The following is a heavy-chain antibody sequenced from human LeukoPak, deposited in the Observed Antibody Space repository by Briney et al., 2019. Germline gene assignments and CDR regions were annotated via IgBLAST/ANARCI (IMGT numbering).Heavy chain of an antibody. CDR1: GFTFSSYA. J-gene: IGHJ4*02. V-gene: IGHV3-23*01. CDR2: TVGSGPDT. CDR3: TKAPLRSCTGAFCYPFDY. Sequence: GGTLRLSCAASGFTFSSYAMSWVRQTPGKGLEWVSATVGSGPDTYHADSVKGRFTVSRDNSRNTLYLQMNSLRVEDTAVYYCTKAPLRSCTGAFCYPFDYWGQGTLVTVSS. D-gene: IGHD2-8*02.